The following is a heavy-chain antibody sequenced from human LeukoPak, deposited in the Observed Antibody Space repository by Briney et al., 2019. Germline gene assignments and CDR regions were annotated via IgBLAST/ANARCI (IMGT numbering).Heavy chain of an antibody. V-gene: IGHV1-18*01. CDR1: GYTFTSYP. Sequence: GASVKVSCKASGYTFTSYPISWVRQAPGQGLEWMGWISVYNSNTKYAQKLRGRVTMTTDRSTSTAYMELRSLRSDDTAVYYCARGYDYGDYVGDFDYWGQGTLVTVSS. CDR3: ARGYDYGDYVGDFDY. CDR2: ISVYNSNT. D-gene: IGHD4-17*01. J-gene: IGHJ4*02.